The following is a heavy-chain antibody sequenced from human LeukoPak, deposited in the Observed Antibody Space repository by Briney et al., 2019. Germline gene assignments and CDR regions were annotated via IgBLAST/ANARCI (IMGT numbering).Heavy chain of an antibody. CDR1: GYTFTSYD. Sequence: ASVKVSCKASGYTFTSYDINWVRQATGQGLEWMGWMNPNSGNTGYAQKFQGRVTITRDTSTSTVYMELSSLRSEDTAVYYCARARSSWRFDYWGQGTLVTVSS. J-gene: IGHJ4*02. CDR3: ARARSSWRFDY. D-gene: IGHD6-13*01. V-gene: IGHV1-8*03. CDR2: MNPNSGNT.